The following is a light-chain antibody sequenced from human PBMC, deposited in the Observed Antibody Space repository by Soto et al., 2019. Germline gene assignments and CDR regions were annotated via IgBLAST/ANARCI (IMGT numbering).Light chain of an antibody. CDR3: YSYTGSSTVI. J-gene: IGLJ2*01. V-gene: IGLV2-14*01. CDR2: EVS. Sequence: QSALTQPASVSGSPGQSITISCTGTSSDLGAYNYVSWYQQYPGKAPKLMIYEVSNRPSGVSDRFSGSMSGNTASLTISGLQAEDEGDYYCYSYTGSSTVIFGGGTKLTVL. CDR1: SSDLGAYNY.